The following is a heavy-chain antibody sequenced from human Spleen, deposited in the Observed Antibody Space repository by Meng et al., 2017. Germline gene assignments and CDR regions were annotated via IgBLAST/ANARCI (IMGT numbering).Heavy chain of an antibody. J-gene: IGHJ6*02. D-gene: IGHD6-19*01. Sequence: SETLSLTCTVSGGSISSGDYYWSWIRQHPGKGLEWIGYIYYSGSTYYNPSLKSRVSLSVDTSKRQFSLKLSSVTAADTAVYYCARGRGIAVAGTFRYYYGMDVWGQGTTVTVSS. CDR1: GGSISSGDYY. CDR3: ARGRGIAVAGTFRYYYGMDV. CDR2: IYYSGST. V-gene: IGHV4-31*03.